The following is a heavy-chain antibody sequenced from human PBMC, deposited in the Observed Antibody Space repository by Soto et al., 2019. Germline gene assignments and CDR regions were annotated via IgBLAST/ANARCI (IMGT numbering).Heavy chain of an antibody. CDR1: GFTFHGST. D-gene: IGHD3-22*01. Sequence: GESLKISCVGSGFTFHGSTMHWVRQASGKGLEWIGLISIKPNNYATVYAASVTGRFTISRDDSNNTAYLQMNSLKTEDTAVYYCARDYENSNYYFDYWGRGTLVTVSS. CDR2: ISIKPNNYAT. J-gene: IGHJ4*02. CDR3: ARDYENSNYYFDY. V-gene: IGHV3-73*01.